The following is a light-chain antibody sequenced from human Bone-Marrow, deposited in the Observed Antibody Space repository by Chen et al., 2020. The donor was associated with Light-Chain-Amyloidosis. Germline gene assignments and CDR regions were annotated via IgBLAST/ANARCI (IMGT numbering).Light chain of an antibody. Sequence: QSVLTQPPSVSGDPGQRVTISCTGSSSNIGAGYDVHWYQQLPGTAPKLLIYGNSNRPSGVPDRFSGSKSGTSASLAITGLQAEDEADYYCQSYDSSRSGWVFGGGTKLTVL. J-gene: IGLJ3*02. CDR2: GNS. CDR1: SSNIGAGYD. V-gene: IGLV1-40*01. CDR3: QSYDSSRSGWV.